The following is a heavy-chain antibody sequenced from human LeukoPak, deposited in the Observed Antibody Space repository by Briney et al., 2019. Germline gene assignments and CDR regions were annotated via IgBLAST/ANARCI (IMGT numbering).Heavy chain of an antibody. CDR1: GGTFSSYV. CDR2: IIPIFGTA. V-gene: IGHV1-69*05. D-gene: IGHD3-10*01. Sequence: ASVKVSCKASGGTFSSYVISWVRQAPGQGLEWMGRIIPIFGTANYAQKFQGRVTITTDESTSTAYMELSSLRSEDTAVYYCARLPRGHWYFDLWGRGTLVTVSS. J-gene: IGHJ2*01. CDR3: ARLPRGHWYFDL.